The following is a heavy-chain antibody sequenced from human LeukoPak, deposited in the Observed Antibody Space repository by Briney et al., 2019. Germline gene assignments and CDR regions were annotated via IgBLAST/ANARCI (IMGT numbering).Heavy chain of an antibody. CDR2: IYASGST. CDR1: GGSISSGSYY. CDR3: ATSYNWNYGTFDP. D-gene: IGHD1-7*01. V-gene: IGHV4-61*02. Sequence: SQTLSLTCTVSGGSISSGSYYWSWIRQPAGKGLEWIGRIYASGSTNYNPSLKSRVTISVDTSKNQFSLKLSSVTAADTAVYYCATSYNWNYGTFDPWGQGTLVRVSS. J-gene: IGHJ5*02.